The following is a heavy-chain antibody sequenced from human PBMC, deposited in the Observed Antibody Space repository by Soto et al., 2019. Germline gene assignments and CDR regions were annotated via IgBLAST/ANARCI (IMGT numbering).Heavy chain of an antibody. CDR2: ISAYNRNT. J-gene: IGHJ5*02. D-gene: IGHD6-19*01. V-gene: IGHV1-18*01. CDR3: ARELVAVAGTNWFDP. Sequence: ASVKVSCKASGYTFTSYGISWVRQAPGQGLEWMGWISAYNRNTNYAQKLQGRVTMTTDTSTSTAYMELRSLRSDDTAVYYCARELVAVAGTNWFDPWGQGTLVTVSS. CDR1: GYTFTSYG.